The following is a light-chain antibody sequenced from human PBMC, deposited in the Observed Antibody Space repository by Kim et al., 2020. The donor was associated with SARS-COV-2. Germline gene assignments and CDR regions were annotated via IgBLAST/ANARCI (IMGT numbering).Light chain of an antibody. CDR1: QSVSSN. Sequence: VPPGERATLSCRASQSVSSNLAWYQQKPGQAPRLLIYGASTRATGIPARFSGSGSGTEFTLTISSLQSEDFAVYYCQQYNNWPLTFGGGTKVEIK. J-gene: IGKJ4*01. CDR2: GAS. CDR3: QQYNNWPLT. V-gene: IGKV3-15*01.